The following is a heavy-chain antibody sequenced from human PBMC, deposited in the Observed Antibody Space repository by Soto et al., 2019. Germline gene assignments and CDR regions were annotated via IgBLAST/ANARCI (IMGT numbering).Heavy chain of an antibody. CDR1: GYTFTSYG. D-gene: IGHD3-16*01. Sequence: ASVKVSCKASGYTFTSYGISWVRQAPGQGLEWMGWISAYNGNTNYAQKLQGRVTMTTDTSTSTAYMELRSLRSDDTAVYYCASSPTPPWAPGPGWFDPWGQGTLVTGS. CDR2: ISAYNGNT. V-gene: IGHV1-18*01. CDR3: ASSPTPPWAPGPGWFDP. J-gene: IGHJ5*02.